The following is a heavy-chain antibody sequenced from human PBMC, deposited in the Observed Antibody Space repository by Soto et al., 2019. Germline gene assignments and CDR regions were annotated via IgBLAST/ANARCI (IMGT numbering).Heavy chain of an antibody. CDR2: ISSSSSYI. CDR3: AREAVSGGWYPGYYYYYYMDV. Sequence: GGFLRLSCAASGFTFSSYSMNWVRQAPGKGLEWVSSISSSSSYIYYADSVKGRFTISRDNAKNSLYLQMNSLRAEDTAVYYCAREAVSGGWYPGYYYYYYMDVWGKGTTVTVSS. V-gene: IGHV3-21*01. CDR1: GFTFSSYS. D-gene: IGHD6-19*01. J-gene: IGHJ6*03.